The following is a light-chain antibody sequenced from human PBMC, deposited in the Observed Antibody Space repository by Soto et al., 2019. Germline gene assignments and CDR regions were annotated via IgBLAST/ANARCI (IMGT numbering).Light chain of an antibody. V-gene: IGKV1-5*01. CDR3: QHYNSYSEA. Sequence: DIQMTQFPSTLSASVGDRVTIACRASQNIGSWLAWYQQKPGKAPKVLIYDVSNLETGVPSRFSGSGSGTEFTLTISSLQPDDFATYYCQHYNSYSEAFGQGTKVDI. CDR2: DVS. J-gene: IGKJ1*01. CDR1: QNIGSW.